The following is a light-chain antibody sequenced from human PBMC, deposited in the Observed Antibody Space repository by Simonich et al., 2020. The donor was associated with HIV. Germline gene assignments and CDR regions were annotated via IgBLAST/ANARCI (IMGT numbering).Light chain of an antibody. J-gene: IGLJ3*02. CDR3: SSYTSSSPWV. CDR1: SSDVGSYNY. V-gene: IGLV2-14*01. Sequence: QSALTQPASVSGSPGQSIPISCTGTSSDVGSYNYVSWYQQHPGKAPKLIVYEVNKRPTGVSNRFSGSKSGNTASLTISGLQAEHEADYYCSSYTSSSPWVFGGGTKLTVL. CDR2: EVN.